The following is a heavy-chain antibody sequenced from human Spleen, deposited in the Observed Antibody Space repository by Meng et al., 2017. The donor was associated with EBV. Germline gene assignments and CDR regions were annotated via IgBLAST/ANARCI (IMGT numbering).Heavy chain of an antibody. CDR1: GAAIASSDW. D-gene: IGHD3-22*01. CDR2: IHHSGTT. CDR3: ARGLGGHYPTMEY. V-gene: IGHV4-4*02. Sequence: QLQLQASGPGLVKPSETLSLTCAVSGAAIASSDWWTWVRQAAGKVLEWIGKIHHSGTTNYNPSLESLVTISIDKSDNQFSLKLTSVTAADTAVYYCARGLGGHYPTMEYWGQGTLVTVSS. J-gene: IGHJ4*02.